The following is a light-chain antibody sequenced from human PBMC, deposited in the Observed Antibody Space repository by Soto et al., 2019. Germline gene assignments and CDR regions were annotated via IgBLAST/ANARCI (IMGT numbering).Light chain of an antibody. V-gene: IGLV2-14*03. J-gene: IGLJ1*01. CDR2: DVS. CDR3: NSYTSSGTYV. Sequence: QSVLTQPASVFGAPGQSITISCTGSSSDVGGYNYVSWYQHLPGTAPELMIYDVSNRPSGVSNRFSGSKSGNTASLTISGLQAEDEADYYCNSYTSSGTYVFGTGTKVTVL. CDR1: SSDVGGYNY.